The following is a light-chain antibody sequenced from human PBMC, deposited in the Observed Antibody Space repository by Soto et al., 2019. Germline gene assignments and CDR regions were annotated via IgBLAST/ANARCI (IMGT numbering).Light chain of an antibody. CDR2: GAH. Sequence: EIMWTQSPATLSVSPGEGATLSCRASQSVSDNLAWYQQKPGQAPRLLIYGAHTRATGIPARFSGSGSGTEFTLTISSLKPEDFAVYYCQQYNKWPPAISFGQGTQLEIK. CDR1: QSVSDN. V-gene: IGKV3-15*01. CDR3: QQYNKWPPAIS. J-gene: IGKJ5*01.